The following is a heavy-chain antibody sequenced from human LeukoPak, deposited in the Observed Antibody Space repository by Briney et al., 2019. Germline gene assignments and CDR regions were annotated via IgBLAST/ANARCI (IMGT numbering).Heavy chain of an antibody. CDR2: TSSSGSYV. CDR1: GFTFNSYA. J-gene: IGHJ4*02. V-gene: IGHV3-21*01. CDR3: ARTSSLTPTPSFDY. D-gene: IGHD2-15*01. Sequence: PGGSLRLSCAASGFTFNSYAMNWVRQAPGKGLEWVSSTSSSGSYVYYPDSLKGRLTISRDSAKNSLFLQMNSLRAEDTAVYYCARTSSLTPTPSFDYWGQGTLVTVSS.